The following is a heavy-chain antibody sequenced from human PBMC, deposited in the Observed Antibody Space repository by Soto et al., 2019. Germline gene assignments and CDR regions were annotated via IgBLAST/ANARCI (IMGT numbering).Heavy chain of an antibody. J-gene: IGHJ4*02. CDR1: GGSFSSGGYY. V-gene: IGHV4-31*03. CDR2: IYYSGST. D-gene: IGHD3-10*01. Sequence: QVQLQESGPGLVKPSQTLSLTCSVSGGSFSSGGYYWSWIRHHPGKGLEWIGYIYYSGSTYYNPSPQSRITISIDTSKKQFCLGLIPVSAADTAVYYCARWAGGSGSLDYWGQGTLVTVS. CDR3: ARWAGGSGSLDY.